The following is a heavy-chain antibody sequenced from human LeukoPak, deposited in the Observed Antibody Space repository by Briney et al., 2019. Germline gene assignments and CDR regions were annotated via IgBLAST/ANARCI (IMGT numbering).Heavy chain of an antibody. V-gene: IGHV3-48*04. CDR2: ITASGTAM. CDR3: TTASSSWSYTSDY. J-gene: IGHJ4*01. CDR1: GFTFSSYS. Sequence: GGSLRLSCAASGFTFSSYSMNWVRQAPGKGLEWVSHITASGTAMFYADSVKGRFTISRDGAKNSLFLQTDSLRAEDTAVYYCTTASSSWSYTSDYWGHGTLVTVSS. D-gene: IGHD6-13*01.